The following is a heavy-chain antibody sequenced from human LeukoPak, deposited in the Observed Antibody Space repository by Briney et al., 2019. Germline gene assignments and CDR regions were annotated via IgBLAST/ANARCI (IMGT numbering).Heavy chain of an antibody. CDR3: ARDRGYDPHYYFDY. CDR1: GFTFSNYG. V-gene: IGHV3-33*01. J-gene: IGHJ4*02. CDR2: IWYDGNKK. D-gene: IGHD5-12*01. Sequence: GRSLRLSCAASGFTFSNYGMHWVRQAPGKGLEWVALIWYDGNKKYFEDSVKGRFTISRDNSKNTLYLQMNSLRAEDTAVYYCARDRGYDPHYYFDYWGQGTLVTVSS.